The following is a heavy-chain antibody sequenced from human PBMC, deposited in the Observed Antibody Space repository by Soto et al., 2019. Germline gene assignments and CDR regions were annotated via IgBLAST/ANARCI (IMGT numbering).Heavy chain of an antibody. D-gene: IGHD3-3*01. CDR3: ARGHYVLRFLEWLPPRVYFGY. Sequence: PSETLSLTCAVYGGSFSGYYWSWIRQPPGKGLEWIGEINHSGSTNYNPSLKSRVTISVDTSKNQFSLKLSSVTAADTAVYYCARGHYVLRFLEWLPPRVYFGYWGQGTLVTVSS. CDR2: INHSGST. V-gene: IGHV4-34*01. CDR1: GGSFSGYY. J-gene: IGHJ4*02.